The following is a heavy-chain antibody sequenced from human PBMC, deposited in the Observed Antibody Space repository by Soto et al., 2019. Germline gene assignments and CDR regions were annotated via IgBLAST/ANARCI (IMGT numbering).Heavy chain of an antibody. CDR1: RVAFSKFI. V-gene: IGHV1-69*01. CDR2: IIPVFGTA. CDR3: AKVRYSSPMGYYYGMDV. J-gene: IGHJ6*02. D-gene: IGHD2-2*01. Sequence: QAQLEQSGGEVKKPGSSVKVSCKASRVAFSKFIVTWVRQAPGVGLEWVGGIIPVFGTANYAQKFQGRVTDTAEQSTSTTLHEVKHLRSEDTAVYYCAKVRYSSPMGYYYGMDVWGQGTTVTVSS.